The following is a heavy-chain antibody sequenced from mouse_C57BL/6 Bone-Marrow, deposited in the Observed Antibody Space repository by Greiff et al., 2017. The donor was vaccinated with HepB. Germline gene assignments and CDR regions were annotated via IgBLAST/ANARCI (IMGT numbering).Heavy chain of an antibody. Sequence: DVKLVESGPGLVKPSQSLSLTCSVTGYSITSGYYWNWIRQFPGNKLEWMGYISYDGSNNYNPSLKNRISITRDTSKNQFFLKLNSVTTEDTATYYCARDLFLRGYFDYWGQGTTLTVSS. CDR2: ISYDGSN. CDR3: ARDLFLRGYFDY. CDR1: GYSITSGYY. J-gene: IGHJ2*01. V-gene: IGHV3-6*01. D-gene: IGHD1-1*01.